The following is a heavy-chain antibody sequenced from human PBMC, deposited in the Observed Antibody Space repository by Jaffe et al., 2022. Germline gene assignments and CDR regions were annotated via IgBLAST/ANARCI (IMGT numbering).Heavy chain of an antibody. D-gene: IGHD1-1*01. CDR2: IYQSGST. V-gene: IGHV4-38-2*01. Sequence: QVQLQESGPGLVKPSETLSLTCVVSGYSISSGYYWGWIRQPPGKGLEWIGSIYQSGSTYYNPSLKSRVTISVDTSKNQFSLQLSSVTAADTAVYYCARQFPRWVQSSSAGVWGKGTTVTVSS. CDR3: ARQFPRWVQSSSAGV. J-gene: IGHJ6*04. CDR1: GYSISSGYY.